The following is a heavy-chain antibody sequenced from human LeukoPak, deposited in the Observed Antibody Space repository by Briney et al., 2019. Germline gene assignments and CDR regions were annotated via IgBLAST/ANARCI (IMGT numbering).Heavy chain of an antibody. D-gene: IGHD5-18*01. V-gene: IGHV3-33*01. J-gene: IGHJ4*02. CDR3: ARGSGVQVWSSLDY. CDR1: GFTFSSSG. CDR2: IWYDGSNK. Sequence: GRSLRLSCAASGFTFSSSGMHWVRQAPGKGLKWVAVIWYDGSNKYYADSVKGRFTISRDNSKNTLYLQMDSLRADDTAVYYCARGSGVQVWSSLDYWGQGTLVTVSS.